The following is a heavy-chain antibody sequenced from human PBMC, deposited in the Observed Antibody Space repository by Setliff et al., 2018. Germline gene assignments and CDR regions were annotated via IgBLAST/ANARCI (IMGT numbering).Heavy chain of an antibody. Sequence: ASVKVSCKASGYIFNTFGINWVRQAPGQGLEWMGWINPSSGKTGYALNFQGRVTMTKNTSIATAYMDLSGLMSEDTAVYYCATGPINNDVWGRGTLVTVSS. CDR1: GYIFNTFG. J-gene: IGHJ2*01. CDR2: INPSSGKT. CDR3: ATGPINNDV. V-gene: IGHV1-8*02.